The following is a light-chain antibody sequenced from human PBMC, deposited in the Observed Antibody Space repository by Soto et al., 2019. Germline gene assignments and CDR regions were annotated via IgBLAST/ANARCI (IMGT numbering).Light chain of an antibody. Sequence: DIQMTQSPSSLSASVGARVTITRRSSQGIRNYLAWYQQRPGKVPKLLIYAASTLESGVTSRFSGSGSGTDFTLSISNLQPEDVATYYCQKYNSAPITFGQGTRLDIK. CDR2: AAS. CDR3: QKYNSAPIT. CDR1: QGIRNY. J-gene: IGKJ5*01. V-gene: IGKV1-27*01.